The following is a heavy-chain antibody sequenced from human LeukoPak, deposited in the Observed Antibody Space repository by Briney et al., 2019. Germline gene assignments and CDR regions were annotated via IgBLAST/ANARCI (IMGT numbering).Heavy chain of an antibody. CDR3: ARDPIAAAGSLDY. CDR2: INPNSGGT. CDR1: GYTFTGYY. V-gene: IGHV1-2*02. J-gene: IGHJ4*02. D-gene: IGHD6-13*01. Sequence: ASVKVSCKASGYTFTGYYMHWVRQAPGQGLEWMGWINPNSGGTNYAQKFQGRVTMTRDTSISTAYMELSRLRSDDTALYYCARDPIAAAGSLDYWGQGTLVTVSS.